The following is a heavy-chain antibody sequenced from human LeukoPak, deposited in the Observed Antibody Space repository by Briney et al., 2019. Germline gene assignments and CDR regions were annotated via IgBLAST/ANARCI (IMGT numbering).Heavy chain of an antibody. CDR3: ARDRSSSWYEMDY. Sequence: PSETLSLTCAVSGGSISSGGYSWSWIRQPPGKGLEWIGYIYYSGSTYYNPSLKSRVTMSVDTSKNQFSLKLSSVTAADTAVYYCARDRSSSWYEMDYWGQGMLVTVSS. CDR2: IYYSGST. D-gene: IGHD6-13*01. J-gene: IGHJ4*02. CDR1: GGSISSGGYS. V-gene: IGHV4-30-4*07.